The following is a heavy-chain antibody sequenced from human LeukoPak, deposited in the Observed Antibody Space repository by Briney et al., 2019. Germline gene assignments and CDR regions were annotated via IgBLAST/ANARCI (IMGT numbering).Heavy chain of an antibody. J-gene: IGHJ4*02. CDR2: IYPHDSDT. D-gene: IGHD6-6*01. V-gene: IGHV5-51*01. Sequence: ESLTIPCKGSGYNFISYWIGWVRQMPGKGLEWMGIIYPHDSDTRYSPSFQGQVTMSADKSINTAYLQWSSLKASDTAMYYCARGYSSSSEADYWGQGNLVTVSS. CDR1: GYNFISYW. CDR3: ARGYSSSSEADY.